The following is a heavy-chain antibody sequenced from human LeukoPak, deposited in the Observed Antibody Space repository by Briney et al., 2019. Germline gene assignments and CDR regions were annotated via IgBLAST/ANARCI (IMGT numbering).Heavy chain of an antibody. D-gene: IGHD2/OR15-2a*01. CDR2: IRYDGSNK. Sequence: PGGSLRLSCAASGFTFSSYGMHWVRQAQGKGLEWVAFIRYDGSNKFHADSVKGRFTISRDASKSTLYLQMSSLRTEDTAVYYCAKQEYYGPDYWGQGTPVTVSS. V-gene: IGHV3-30*02. CDR1: GFTFSSYG. CDR3: AKQEYYGPDY. J-gene: IGHJ4*02.